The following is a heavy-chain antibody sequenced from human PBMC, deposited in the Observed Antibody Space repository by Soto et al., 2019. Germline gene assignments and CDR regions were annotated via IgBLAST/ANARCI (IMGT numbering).Heavy chain of an antibody. V-gene: IGHV4-59*12. CDR2: IFYRGST. CDR1: GGSISGYY. D-gene: IGHD5-12*01. Sequence: SDTLSLTCTVSGGSISGYYWAWIRQSPGTGLEWIGYIFYRGSTTYNPSLKSRLTISVDTSKNQFSLKLSSVTAADTAVYYCARDGYNSGNAFDIWGQGTLVT. J-gene: IGHJ3*02. CDR3: ARDGYNSGNAFDI.